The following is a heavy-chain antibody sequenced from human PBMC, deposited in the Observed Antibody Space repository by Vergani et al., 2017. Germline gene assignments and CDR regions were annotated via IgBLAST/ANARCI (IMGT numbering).Heavy chain of an antibody. CDR1: GYTFTGYY. D-gene: IGHD1-7*01. Sequence: QVQLVQSGAEVKKPGASVKVSCKASGYTFTGYYMHWVRQAPGQGLEWMGWINPNSGGTNYAQKFQGWVTMTRDTSIRTAYMELSRLRSDDTAVYYCARGPLVEELRPYYYYYGMDVWGQGTTVTVSS. V-gene: IGHV1-2*04. CDR3: ARGPLVEELRPYYYYYGMDV. J-gene: IGHJ6*02. CDR2: INPNSGGT.